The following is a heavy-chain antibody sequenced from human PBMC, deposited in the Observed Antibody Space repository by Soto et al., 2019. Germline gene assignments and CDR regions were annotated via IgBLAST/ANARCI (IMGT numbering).Heavy chain of an antibody. Sequence: EVQLVESGGGLVQPGGSLKLSCAASGFTFSGSAMHWVRQASGKGLEWVGRIRSKANSYATAYAASVKGRFTISRDDSKNTAYLQMNSLKTEDTAVYYCAHDALYYYGMDVWGQGTTVTVSS. J-gene: IGHJ6*02. D-gene: IGHD2-2*01. V-gene: IGHV3-73*02. CDR1: GFTFSGSA. CDR2: IRSKANSYAT. CDR3: AHDALYYYGMDV.